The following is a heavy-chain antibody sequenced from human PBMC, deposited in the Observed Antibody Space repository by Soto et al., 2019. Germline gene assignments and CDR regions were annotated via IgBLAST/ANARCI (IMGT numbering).Heavy chain of an antibody. V-gene: IGHV3-74*01. Sequence: EVQLVESGGGLVQPGGSLRLSCAASGFTFSNYWMYWVRQAPGKGLVWVVRINGDGRSTSYADSVKGRFANSRDNAKNTVYLQMNSLRAEDTAVYYCARGKNCAGSSCYQDYFYGMDVWGQGTTVTVSS. CDR1: GFTFSNYW. J-gene: IGHJ6*02. D-gene: IGHD2-2*01. CDR3: ARGKNCAGSSCYQDYFYGMDV. CDR2: INGDGRST.